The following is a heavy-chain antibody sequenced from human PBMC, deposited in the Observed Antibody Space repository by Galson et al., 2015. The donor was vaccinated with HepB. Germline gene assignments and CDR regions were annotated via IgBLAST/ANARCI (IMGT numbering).Heavy chain of an antibody. CDR3: ARDFIPTAAGRYFDL. Sequence: SVKVSCKASGYVFISYYLYWVRQAPGQGLEWVGRVDPRSGSTNYAQKFQGRVTMTSDTSTSTVYMELTSLRSEDTAVYYCARDFIPTAAGRYFDLWGRGTLVTVSS. CDR1: GYVFISYY. D-gene: IGHD2-21*02. J-gene: IGHJ2*01. CDR2: VDPRSGST. V-gene: IGHV1-46*01.